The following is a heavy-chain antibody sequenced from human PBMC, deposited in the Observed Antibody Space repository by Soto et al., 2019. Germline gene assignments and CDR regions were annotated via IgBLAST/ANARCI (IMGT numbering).Heavy chain of an antibody. CDR3: ARSAISPFGGLIGPFDY. CDR2: INAGNGNT. Sequence: QVQLVQSGAEEKKPGASVKVSCEASGYTFTGYAIHWVRQAPGHRLEWMGWINAGNGNTKYSQKFQGRVTITRDTSAGTAYMELSSLRSEDTAMYYCARSAISPFGGLIGPFDYWGQGNLVIVSS. D-gene: IGHD3-16*02. J-gene: IGHJ4*02. CDR1: GYTFTGYA. V-gene: IGHV1-3*05.